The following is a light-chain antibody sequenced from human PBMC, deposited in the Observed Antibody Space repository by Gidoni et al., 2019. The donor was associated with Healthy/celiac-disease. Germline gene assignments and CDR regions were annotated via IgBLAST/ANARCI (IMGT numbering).Light chain of an antibody. J-gene: IGKJ1*01. V-gene: IGKV2-28*01. CDR3: MQALQTPWT. CDR2: LGS. Sequence: EIVMTQSPLSLPVTPGEPASISCRSSQSLLHSNGYNYLDWYLQNPGQSPQLLIYLGSSLSSGVPDRFSGSGSGTDFTLKISRVEAEDVGVYYCMQALQTPWTFGQGTKVEIK. CDR1: QSLLHSNGYNY.